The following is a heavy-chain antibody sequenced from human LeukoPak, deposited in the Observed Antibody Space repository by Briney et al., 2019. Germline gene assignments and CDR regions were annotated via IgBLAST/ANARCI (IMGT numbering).Heavy chain of an antibody. Sequence: GGSLSLSCAASGFTFSNYAMSWVRQAPGKGLEWVSSITISSVITYYADSVKGRFTISRDNSRDTLFLQMNSLRAEDTALYFCAKLIRPPRYSANYFDPWGQGALVTVSS. J-gene: IGHJ4*02. CDR2: ITISSVIT. D-gene: IGHD1-26*01. CDR1: GFTFSNYA. CDR3: AKLIRPPRYSANYFDP. V-gene: IGHV3-23*01.